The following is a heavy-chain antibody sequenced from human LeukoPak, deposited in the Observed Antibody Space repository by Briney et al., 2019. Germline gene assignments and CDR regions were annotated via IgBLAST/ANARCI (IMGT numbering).Heavy chain of an antibody. CDR1: GGSVSSNY. D-gene: IGHD1-26*01. CDR2: IYSGGST. V-gene: IGHV3-66*04. J-gene: IGHJ6*02. CDR3: ARRAGDYYYYGMDV. Sequence: PSETLSLTCTVSGGSVSSNYMSWVRQAPGKGLEWVSVIYSGGSTYYADSVKGRFTISRDNSKNTLYLQMNSLRAEDTAVYYCARRAGDYYYYGMDVWGQGTTVTVSS.